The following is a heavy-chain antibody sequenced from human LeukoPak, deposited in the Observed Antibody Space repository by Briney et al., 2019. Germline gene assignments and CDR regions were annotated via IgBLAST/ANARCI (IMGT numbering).Heavy chain of an antibody. V-gene: IGHV4-39*07. J-gene: IGHJ3*02. CDR1: GGSISSSSYY. Sequence: PSETLSLTCTVSGGSISSSSYYWGWIRQPPGKGLEWIGSIYYSGSTYYNPSLKSRVTISVGTSKNQFSLKLSSVTAADTAVYYCARETPSGYGDSDAFDIWGQGTMVTVSS. D-gene: IGHD4-17*01. CDR2: IYYSGST. CDR3: ARETPSGYGDSDAFDI.